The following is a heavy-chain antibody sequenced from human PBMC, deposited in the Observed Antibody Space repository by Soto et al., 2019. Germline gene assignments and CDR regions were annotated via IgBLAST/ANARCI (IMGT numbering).Heavy chain of an antibody. CDR2: ISYDGSNK. V-gene: IGHV3-30*03. D-gene: IGHD5-18*01. J-gene: IGHJ4*02. CDR1: GFPFSSYV. CDR3: ATAHVDTAMVTDY. Sequence: GVSQSLSYASSGFPFSSYVVHWVRPAPGKGLEWVAVISYDGSNKYYADSVKGRFTISRDNSKNTLYLQMNSLRAEDTAVYYCATAHVDTAMVTDYWGQGTLVTVSS.